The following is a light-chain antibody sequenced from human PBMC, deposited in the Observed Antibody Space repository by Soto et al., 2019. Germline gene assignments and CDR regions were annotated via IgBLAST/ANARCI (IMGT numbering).Light chain of an antibody. CDR1: GSDVGGYNY. Sequence: QSALTQPASVSGSPGQSITISCTGTGSDVGGYNYVSWYQHHPGKAHKLMIYDVSNRPSGVSNRCSGSKSCNTASLTISGLQAEDEADYFCSSYTSSSTYVVFGGGTKLTVL. CDR3: SSYTSSSTYVV. CDR2: DVS. V-gene: IGLV2-14*03. J-gene: IGLJ2*01.